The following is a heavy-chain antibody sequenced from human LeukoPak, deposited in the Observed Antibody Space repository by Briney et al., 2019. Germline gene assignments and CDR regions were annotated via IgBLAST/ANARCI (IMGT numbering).Heavy chain of an antibody. Sequence: PGGSLRLSCAASGFIFSSYSMNWVRQAPGKGLEWVSAISGSGGSTYYADSVKGRFTISRDNSKNTLYLQMNSLRAEDTAVYYCARDLTTSSTAYFHHWGQGTLVTASS. D-gene: IGHD6-6*01. J-gene: IGHJ1*01. CDR1: GFIFSSYS. CDR3: ARDLTTSSTAYFHH. CDR2: ISGSGGST. V-gene: IGHV3-23*01.